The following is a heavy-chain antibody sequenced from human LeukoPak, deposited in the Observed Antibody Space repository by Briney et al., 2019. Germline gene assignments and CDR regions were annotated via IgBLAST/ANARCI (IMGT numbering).Heavy chain of an antibody. CDR3: AKDVVVVVAATFDY. V-gene: IGHV3-23*01. CDR1: GFTFSSYA. D-gene: IGHD2-15*01. CDR2: ISGSGGST. J-gene: IGHJ4*02. Sequence: GGSLRLSCAASGFTFSSYAMSWVRQAPGKGLEWVSAISGSGGSTYYADSVKGRFTISRDKSKNTLYLQMNSLRAEDTAVYYCAKDVVVVVAATFDYWGQGTLVTVSS.